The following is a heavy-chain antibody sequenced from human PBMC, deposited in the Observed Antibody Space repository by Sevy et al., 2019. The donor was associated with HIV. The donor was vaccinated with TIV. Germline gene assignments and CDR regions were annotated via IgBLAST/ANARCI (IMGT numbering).Heavy chain of an antibody. CDR2: INPKSGVT. CDR1: GYTFTDYY. CDR3: ARGRVMFDS. J-gene: IGHJ4*02. Sequence: ASVKVSCKASGYTFTDYYLHWLRQAPGQGLEWVGYINPKSGVTNYPQKFRGRVTVTADTSLGTVYMEVRSLRSDDTALYYCARGRVMFDSWGQGTLVTVSS. V-gene: IGHV1-2*02.